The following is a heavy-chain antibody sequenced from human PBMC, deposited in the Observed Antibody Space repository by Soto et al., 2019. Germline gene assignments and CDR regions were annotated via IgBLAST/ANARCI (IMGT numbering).Heavy chain of an antibody. CDR1: GFTFSSYA. CDR3: ARAEYLDYYYYGMDV. J-gene: IGHJ6*02. CDR2: ISYDGSNK. V-gene: IGHV3-30-3*01. Sequence: QVQLVESGGGVVQPGRSLRLSCAASGFTFSSYAMHWVRQAPGKGLEWVAVISYDGSNKYYADSVKGRFTISRDNSNNTLYLQMNSLRAEDTAVYYCARAEYLDYYYYGMDVWGQGTTVTVSS. D-gene: IGHD3-9*01.